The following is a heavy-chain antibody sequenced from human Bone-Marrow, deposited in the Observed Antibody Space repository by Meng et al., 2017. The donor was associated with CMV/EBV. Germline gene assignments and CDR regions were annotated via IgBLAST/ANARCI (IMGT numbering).Heavy chain of an antibody. D-gene: IGHD3-22*01. Sequence: GESLKISCKGSGYSFTSYWIGWVRQMPGKGLEWMGIIYPGDSDTRYSPSFQGQVTISADKSISTAYLQWSSLKASDTAMYYCARRGYYYDSSGYVRSYDAFDIWGQGTMATVSS. J-gene: IGHJ3*02. CDR1: GYSFTSYW. CDR2: IYPGDSDT. V-gene: IGHV5-51*01. CDR3: ARRGYYYDSSGYVRSYDAFDI.